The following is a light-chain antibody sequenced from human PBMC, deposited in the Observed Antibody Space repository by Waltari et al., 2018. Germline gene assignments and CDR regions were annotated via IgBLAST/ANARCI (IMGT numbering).Light chain of an antibody. V-gene: IGLV2-14*03. Sequence: QSALTQPASVSGSPGQSITIPCTGTSSDVGGYNFVSWYQQHPGKAPKLIIYDVTNRPSGVSTRFSGSKSGNTASLTISGLQTEDEADYYCSSYTTSSTRVFGGGTKLTVL. CDR2: DVT. CDR3: SSYTTSSTRV. J-gene: IGLJ3*02. CDR1: SSDVGGYNF.